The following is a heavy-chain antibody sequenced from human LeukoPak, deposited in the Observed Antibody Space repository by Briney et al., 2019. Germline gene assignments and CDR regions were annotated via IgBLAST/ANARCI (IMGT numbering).Heavy chain of an antibody. CDR2: INTDGSST. V-gene: IGHV3-74*01. D-gene: IGHD3-3*01. J-gene: IGHJ4*02. Sequence: PGGSLRLSCAASGFTFSSYWMHWVRQAPGKGLVWVSRINTDGSSTSYADSVKGRFTISRDNAKNTLYLQMNSLRAEDTAVYYCARVSGYDFWSGYSHFDYWGQGTLVTVSS. CDR1: GFTFSSYW. CDR3: ARVSGYDFWSGYSHFDY.